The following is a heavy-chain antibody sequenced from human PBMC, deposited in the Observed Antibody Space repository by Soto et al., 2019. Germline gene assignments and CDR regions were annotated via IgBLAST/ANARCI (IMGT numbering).Heavy chain of an antibody. Sequence: SETLSLTCAVYGGSFSGYYWTWIRQPPGKGLEWIGEINHGGTTTYNPSLEGRVTISVDTSRDQFSLRLTSVTASDTAVYFRARGGFHRGNYYIFDYWGQGALVTVSS. V-gene: IGHV4-34*01. J-gene: IGHJ4*02. D-gene: IGHD3-22*01. CDR2: INHGGTT. CDR1: GGSFSGYY. CDR3: ARGGFHRGNYYIFDY.